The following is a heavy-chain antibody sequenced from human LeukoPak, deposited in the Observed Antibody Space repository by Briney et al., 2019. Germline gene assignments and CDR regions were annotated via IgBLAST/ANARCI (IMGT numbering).Heavy chain of an antibody. Sequence: GARRLSCAASGFPFISYGMHGVRQAPGKGLEWVAVISYDGSNKYYADSVKGRFTISRDNSKNTLYLQMNSLRAEDTAVYYCANSYDILTGYYGFDPWGQGTLVTVSS. CDR1: GFPFISYG. CDR3: ANSYDILTGYYGFDP. CDR2: ISYDGSNK. V-gene: IGHV3-30*18. J-gene: IGHJ5*02. D-gene: IGHD3-9*01.